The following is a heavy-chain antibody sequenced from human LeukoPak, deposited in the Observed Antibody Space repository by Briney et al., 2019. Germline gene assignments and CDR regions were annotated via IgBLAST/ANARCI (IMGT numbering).Heavy chain of an antibody. D-gene: IGHD3-10*01. Sequence: GESLKISCKGSGYSFSSYWIGWVRQMPGKGLEWMGIIYPGDSDTRYSPSFQGQVTISADKSISTAYLQWSSLKASDTAMYYCARQYLEGHYYMDVWGKGTTVTVSS. CDR1: GYSFSSYW. J-gene: IGHJ6*03. V-gene: IGHV5-51*01. CDR2: IYPGDSDT. CDR3: ARQYLEGHYYMDV.